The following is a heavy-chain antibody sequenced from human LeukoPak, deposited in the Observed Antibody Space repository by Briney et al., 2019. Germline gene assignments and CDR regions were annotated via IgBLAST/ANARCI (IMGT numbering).Heavy chain of an antibody. Sequence: GGSLRLSCAASGFTFSDYYMSWIRQAPGKGLEWVSYIDTSGYTIKYADSVKGRFTISRDNAKNSLYLQMNTLRAEDTAIYYCARDTNRFDYWGQGTLVTVSS. J-gene: IGHJ4*02. CDR3: ARDTNRFDY. V-gene: IGHV3-11*04. CDR1: GFTFSDYY. CDR2: IDTSGYTI. D-gene: IGHD1-14*01.